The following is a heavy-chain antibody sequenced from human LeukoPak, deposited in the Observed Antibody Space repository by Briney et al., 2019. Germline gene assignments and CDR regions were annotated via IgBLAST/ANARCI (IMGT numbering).Heavy chain of an antibody. V-gene: IGHV3-11*01. J-gene: IGHJ4*02. CDR1: GFTFSDYH. CDR3: ARLSGTYSRGGDY. CDR2: ISGSGYAI. D-gene: IGHD1-26*01. Sequence: GGSLRLSCAASGFTFSDYHISWIRQAPGKGLEWVSHISGSGYAIYHADSVKGRFTISRDNAKKSLYLQMNNLRADDTAVYYCARLSGTYSRGGDYWGQGTLVTVSP.